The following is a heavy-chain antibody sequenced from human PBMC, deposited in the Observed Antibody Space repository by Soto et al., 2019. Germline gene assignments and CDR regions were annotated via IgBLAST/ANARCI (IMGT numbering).Heavy chain of an antibody. Sequence: QEQLVQSAAEVKKPGASVKVSCMTSGYTFNDYEINWVRQATGQGLDWIGWMNPNSGETGYAQRFQGRVTMTTSSSLSTAYLELSSLTSDDTAVYYCARIAMPARPRWYNWFDPWGQGTLVTVSS. CDR2: MNPNSGET. CDR1: GYTFNDYE. V-gene: IGHV1-8*02. D-gene: IGHD2-2*01. CDR3: ARIAMPARPRWYNWFDP. J-gene: IGHJ5*02.